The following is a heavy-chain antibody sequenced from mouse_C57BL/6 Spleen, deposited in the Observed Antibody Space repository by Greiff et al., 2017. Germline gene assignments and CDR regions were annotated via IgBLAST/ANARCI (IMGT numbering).Heavy chain of an antibody. V-gene: IGHV1-55*01. CDR2: IYPGSGST. Sequence: QVQLKQPGAELVKPGASVKMSCKASGYTFTSYWITWVKQRPGQGLEWIGDIYPGSGSTNYNEKFKSKATLTVDTSSSTAYMQLSSLTSEDAAVYYCARGGYDLSFAYWGQGTLVTVSA. CDR1: GYTFTSYW. D-gene: IGHD2-2*01. CDR3: ARGGYDLSFAY. J-gene: IGHJ3*01.